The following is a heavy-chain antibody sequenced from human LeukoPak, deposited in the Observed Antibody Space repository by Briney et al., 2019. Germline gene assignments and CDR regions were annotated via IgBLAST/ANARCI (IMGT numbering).Heavy chain of an antibody. J-gene: IGHJ4*02. V-gene: IGHV3-7*01. Sequence: GGSLRLSCAASGFTVSSNYMSWVRQAPGKGLEWVANIKQDGSQKYYVDSVKGRFTISRDNAKNSLYLQMNSLRVEDTAVYYCAWGGFYPGYWGQGTLVTVSS. CDR1: GFTVSSNY. CDR2: IKQDGSQK. D-gene: IGHD3-16*01. CDR3: AWGGFYPGY.